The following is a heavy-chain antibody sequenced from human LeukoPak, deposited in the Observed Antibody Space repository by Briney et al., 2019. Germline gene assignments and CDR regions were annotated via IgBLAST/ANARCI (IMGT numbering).Heavy chain of an antibody. V-gene: IGHV1-69*02. J-gene: IGHJ4*02. Sequence: ASVKVSCEASGGTFSSYTISWVRQAPGQGLEWMGRIIPILGIANYAQKFQGRVTITADKSTSTAYMELSSLRSEDTAVYYCARALSDTSGVDYWGQGTLVTVSS. CDR2: IIPILGIA. CDR1: GGTFSSYT. CDR3: ARALSDTSGVDY. D-gene: IGHD2-2*02.